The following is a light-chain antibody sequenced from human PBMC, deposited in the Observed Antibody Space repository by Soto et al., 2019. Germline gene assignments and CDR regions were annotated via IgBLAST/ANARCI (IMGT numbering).Light chain of an antibody. V-gene: IGLV1-40*01. CDR2: ANG. J-gene: IGLJ1*01. CDR3: QSYDRSLSGYV. Sequence: QSVLTQPPSVSGAPGQRVTISCTGSSSNIGAGYDVHWYQHLPGTAPKLLIYANGNRPSGVPDRFSGSKSGTSASLAITGLQAEDEADYYCQSYDRSLSGYVLGTGTKVTVL. CDR1: SSNIGAGYD.